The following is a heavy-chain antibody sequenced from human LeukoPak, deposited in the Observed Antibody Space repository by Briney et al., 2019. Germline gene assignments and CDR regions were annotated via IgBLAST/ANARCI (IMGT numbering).Heavy chain of an antibody. Sequence: GGSLRLSCTASGFTFSTYNMNWVRQAPGKGLEWVAFIQFDGSDKYYADSVKGRFTISRDNSKNTLYLQMNSLRAEDTAVYYCARDRRSWGSPWYFDLWGRGTLVTVSS. J-gene: IGHJ2*01. V-gene: IGHV3-30*02. CDR3: ARDRRSWGSPWYFDL. CDR1: GFTFSTYN. CDR2: IQFDGSDK. D-gene: IGHD2-15*01.